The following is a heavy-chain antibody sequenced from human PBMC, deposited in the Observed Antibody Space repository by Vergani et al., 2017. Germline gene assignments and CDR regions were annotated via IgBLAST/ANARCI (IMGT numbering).Heavy chain of an antibody. CDR3: AGDNRYSSGWCYFDY. V-gene: IGHV3-21*01. Sequence: EVQLVESGGGLVKPGGSLRLSCAASGFTFSSYSMNWVRQAPGKGLEWVSSISSSSSYIYYADSVKGRFTISRDNAKNSLYLQMNSLRAEDTAVYYCAGDNRYSSGWCYFDYWGQGTLVTVAS. J-gene: IGHJ4*02. D-gene: IGHD6-19*01. CDR2: ISSSSSYI. CDR1: GFTFSSYS.